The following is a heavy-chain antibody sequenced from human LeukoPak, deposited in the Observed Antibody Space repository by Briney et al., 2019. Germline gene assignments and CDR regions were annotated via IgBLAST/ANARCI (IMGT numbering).Heavy chain of an antibody. D-gene: IGHD4-17*01. J-gene: IGHJ4*02. V-gene: IGHV3-23*01. CDR3: AKGRGQTVTTYDY. Sequence: PGGSLRLSCAASGFTFTDWYMSWVRQAPGKGLEWVSAISGSGGSTYYADSVKGRFTISRDNSKNTLYLQMNSLRAEDTAVYYCAKGRGQTVTTYDYWGQGTLVTVSS. CDR2: ISGSGGST. CDR1: GFTFTDWY.